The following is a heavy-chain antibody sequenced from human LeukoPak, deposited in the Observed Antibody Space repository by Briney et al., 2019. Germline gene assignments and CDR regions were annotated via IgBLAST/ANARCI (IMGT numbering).Heavy chain of an antibody. CDR1: GFTFSSYS. D-gene: IGHD6-13*01. CDR2: ISSSSSYI. V-gene: IGHV3-21*01. CDR3: ARAGMRQQLVPGY. J-gene: IGHJ4*02. Sequence: PGGSLRLSCAASGFTFSSYSMNWVRQAPGKGLVWVSSISSSSSYIYYADSVKGRFTISRDNAKNSLYLQMNSLRAEDTAVYYCARAGMRQQLVPGYWGQGTLVTVSS.